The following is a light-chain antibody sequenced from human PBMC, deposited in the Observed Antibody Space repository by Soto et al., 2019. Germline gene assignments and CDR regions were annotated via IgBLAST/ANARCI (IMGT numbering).Light chain of an antibody. J-gene: IGKJ2*01. V-gene: IGKV3-20*01. CDR1: QSITASY. CDR3: QQYDTSPYT. Sequence: EVILTQSPGTLSLSPGERATLSCRASQSITASYLAWYQQNPGQAPRLLIYGTSNRATGIPDRFSGSGSGRDFTLSISRLEPEDFVVYYCQQYDTSPYTFGQGTRLEI. CDR2: GTS.